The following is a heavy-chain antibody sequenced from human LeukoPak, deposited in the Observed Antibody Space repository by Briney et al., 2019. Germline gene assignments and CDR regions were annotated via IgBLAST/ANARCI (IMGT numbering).Heavy chain of an antibody. CDR3: ARGSHGEHDS. CDR1: GFSFNIYA. D-gene: IGHD4-17*01. V-gene: IGHV3-23*01. Sequence: GDSLRLSCAASGFSFNIYAMSWVRQAPGKGLEWVAAIDRSGGSTFYADSVKGRFTISKDNSKNTLYLQINSLRVDDTATYYCARGSHGEHDSWGQGTLVTVSP. CDR2: IDRSGGST. J-gene: IGHJ5*01.